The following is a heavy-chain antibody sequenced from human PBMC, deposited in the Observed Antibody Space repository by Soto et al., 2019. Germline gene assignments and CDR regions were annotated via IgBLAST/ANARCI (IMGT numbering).Heavy chain of an antibody. CDR3: ARGPDDHNWFDP. CDR2: IYYSGST. J-gene: IGHJ5*02. V-gene: IGHV4-59*01. D-gene: IGHD1-1*01. CDR1: GGSISSYY. Sequence: PPETLSLTCTVSGGSISSYYWSWIRQPPGKGLEWIGYIYYSGSTNYNPSLKGRVTISVDTSKNQFSLKLSSVTAADTAVYYCARGPDDHNWFDPWGQGTLVTVSS.